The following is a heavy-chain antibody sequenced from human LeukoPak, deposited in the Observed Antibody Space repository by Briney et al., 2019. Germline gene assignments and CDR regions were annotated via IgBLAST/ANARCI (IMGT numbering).Heavy chain of an antibody. CDR3: AKDLYGLGAFDI. D-gene: IGHD2-8*01. V-gene: IGHV3-23*01. J-gene: IGHJ3*02. CDR2: ISGSGGST. Sequence: TGGSLRLSCAASGFTFSDYYMSWIRQAPGKGLEWVSAISGSGGSTYYADSVKGRFTISRDNSKNTLYLQMNSLRAEDTAVYYCAKDLYGLGAFDIWGQGTMVTVSS. CDR1: GFTFSDYY.